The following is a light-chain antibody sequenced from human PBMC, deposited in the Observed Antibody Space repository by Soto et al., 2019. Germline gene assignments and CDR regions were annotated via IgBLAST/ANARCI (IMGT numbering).Light chain of an antibody. J-gene: IGLJ1*01. CDR1: SGDVRVYKF. CDR3: GSYTGNIYV. CDR2: EVS. Sequence: QSVLTQPASVSGSPGQSITGYCTGTSGDVRVYKFVSWYQQHPGKAPKLMIYEVSNQPSGVSSRFSVSKSGNTASRTISGPKAEDETDYCCGSYTGNIYVFVNGTMGIVL. V-gene: IGLV2-14*01.